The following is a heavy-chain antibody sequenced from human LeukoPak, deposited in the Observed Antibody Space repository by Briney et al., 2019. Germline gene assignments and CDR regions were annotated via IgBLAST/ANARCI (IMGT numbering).Heavy chain of an antibody. V-gene: IGHV1-69*13. CDR1: GGTFSSYA. CDR2: IIPIFGTA. Sequence: ASVKVSCKASGGTFSSYAISWVRQAPGQGLEWMGGIIPIFGTANYAQKFQGRVTITADESTSTAYMELSSLRSEDTAVYYCARSRLSGSYPISYYYYGMDVWGQGTTVTVSS. D-gene: IGHD1-26*01. J-gene: IGHJ6*02. CDR3: ARSRLSGSYPISYYYYGMDV.